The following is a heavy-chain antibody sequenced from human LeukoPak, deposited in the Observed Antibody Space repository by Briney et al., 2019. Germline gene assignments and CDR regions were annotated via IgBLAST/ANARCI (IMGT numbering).Heavy chain of an antibody. CDR3: AREVVGLDY. CDR2: ISTFSSTI. Sequence: GGSLRLSCAASGITFSSNGMVWVRQTPEKGLEWISYISTFSSTIKYADSVRGRFTISRDNANNSLYLKMDSLRADDTAVYYYAREVVGLDYWGQGILVTVSS. V-gene: IGHV3-48*01. CDR1: GITFSSNG. D-gene: IGHD3/OR15-3a*01. J-gene: IGHJ4*02.